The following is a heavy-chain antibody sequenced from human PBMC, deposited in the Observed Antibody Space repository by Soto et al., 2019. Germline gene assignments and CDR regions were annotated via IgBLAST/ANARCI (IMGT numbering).Heavy chain of an antibody. CDR2: INPNNDHT. V-gene: IGHV1-2*04. J-gene: IGHJ6*02. Sequence: ASVQVSCKGSGCTFIGDYIHWVRRATGQGIECMERINPNNDHTNEAQRFQGWVTTTKYKTISPAYLDLSRLKSDDTPVYYCARAGEALTNLGYYGMDDWGQGTTVTVSS. D-gene: IGHD7-27*01. CDR1: GCTFIGDY. CDR3: ARAGEALTNLGYYGMDD.